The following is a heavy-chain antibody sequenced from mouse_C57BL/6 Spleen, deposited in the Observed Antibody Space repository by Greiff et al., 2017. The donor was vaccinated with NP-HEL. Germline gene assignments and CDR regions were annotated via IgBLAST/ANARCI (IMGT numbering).Heavy chain of an antibody. Sequence: EVKLQESGAELVRPGASVKLSCTASGFNIKDDYMHWVKQRPEQGLEWIGWIDPENGDTEYASKFQGKATITADTSSNTAYLQLSSLTSEDTAVYYCTARGSGGFAYWGQGTLVTVSA. CDR2: IDPENGDT. V-gene: IGHV14-4*01. J-gene: IGHJ3*01. D-gene: IGHD1-1*02. CDR3: TARGSGGFAY. CDR1: GFNIKDDY.